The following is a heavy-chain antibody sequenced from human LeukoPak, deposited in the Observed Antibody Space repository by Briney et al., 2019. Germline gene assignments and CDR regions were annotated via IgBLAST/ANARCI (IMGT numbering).Heavy chain of an antibody. J-gene: IGHJ3*02. Sequence: ASVKVSCKASGYTFKSYAITWVRQAPGQGLEWMGWIDPYNGNTNYAQNLQGRVTMTTETSTSTADMEVTSLRSDDTAVYYCARGVGNEGLTIWGQGTWVTVSS. D-gene: IGHD1-26*01. CDR3: ARGVGNEGLTI. V-gene: IGHV1-18*01. CDR2: IDPYNGNT. CDR1: GYTFKSYA.